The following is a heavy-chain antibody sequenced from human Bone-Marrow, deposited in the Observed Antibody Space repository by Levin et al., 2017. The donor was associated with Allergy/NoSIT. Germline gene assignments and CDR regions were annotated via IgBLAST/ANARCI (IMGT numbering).Heavy chain of an antibody. CDR3: ARMKYVDYPDY. J-gene: IGHJ4*01. CDR1: GDSISPYY. Sequence: SETLSLTCNVSGDSISPYYWSWIRQPPGKGLEWMGYVYYNGKTNYSPSLKSRVSISVDTSKNQFSLKLSFVTAADTAVYYCARMKYVDYPDYWGQGTLVTVSA. CDR2: VYYNGKT. V-gene: IGHV4-59*01. D-gene: IGHD3-16*01.